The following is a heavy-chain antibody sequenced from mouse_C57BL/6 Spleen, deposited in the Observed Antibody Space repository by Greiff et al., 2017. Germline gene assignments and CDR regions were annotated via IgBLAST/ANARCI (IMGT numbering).Heavy chain of an antibody. CDR1: GFTFSDYG. Sequence: EVQRVESGGGLVKPGGSLKLSCAASGFTFSDYGMHWVRQAPEKGLEWVAYISSGSSTIYYADTVKGRFTISRDNAKNTLFLQMTSLRSEDTAMYYCVYYGNAYAMDYWGQGTSVTVSS. CDR2: ISSGSSTI. J-gene: IGHJ4*01. CDR3: VYYGNAYAMDY. V-gene: IGHV5-17*01. D-gene: IGHD2-1*01.